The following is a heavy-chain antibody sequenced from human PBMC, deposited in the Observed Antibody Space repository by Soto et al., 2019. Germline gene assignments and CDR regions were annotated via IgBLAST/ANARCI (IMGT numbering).Heavy chain of an antibody. CDR3: ANPVLVRGEYSGMDV. Sequence: QVQLVQSGAEVKKPGASVKVSCKASGYTFTSYDINWVRQATGQGLEWMGWIIPIFGTANYAQKFQGRVTITADESTSTAYMELSSLRSEDTAVYYCANPVLVRGEYSGMDVWGQGTTVTVSS. CDR1: GYTFTSYD. CDR2: IIPIFGTA. J-gene: IGHJ6*02. D-gene: IGHD3-10*01. V-gene: IGHV1-69*01.